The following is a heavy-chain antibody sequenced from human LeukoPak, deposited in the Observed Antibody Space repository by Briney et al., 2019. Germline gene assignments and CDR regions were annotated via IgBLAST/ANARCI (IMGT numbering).Heavy chain of an antibody. CDR3: AKAPVGSGWVINCFDP. D-gene: IGHD6-19*01. V-gene: IGHV4-38-2*01. CDR1: GNSVSSGYY. J-gene: IGHJ5*02. Sequence: PSETLSLTCGVSGNSVSSGYYWAWIRQPPGKGLEWIGSIYHGRSTYYNPSLKSRVTMSVDTSKNQLSLKLSSVTAADTALYYCAKAPVGSGWVINCFDPWGQGTLVTVSS. CDR2: IYHGRST.